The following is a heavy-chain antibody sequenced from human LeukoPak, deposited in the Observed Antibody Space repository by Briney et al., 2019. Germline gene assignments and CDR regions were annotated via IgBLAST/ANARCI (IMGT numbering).Heavy chain of an antibody. J-gene: IGHJ4*02. CDR3: ARRGPDYYDSSGYYFDY. V-gene: IGHV4-59*01. CDR2: IYYSGST. Sequence: SETLSLTCTASGGSISSYYWSWIRQPPGKGLEWIGHIYYSGSTNYSPSLKSRVTISVDTSKNQFSLKLSSVTAADTAVYYCARRGPDYYDSSGYYFDYWGQGSLVTVSS. D-gene: IGHD3-22*01. CDR1: GGSISSYY.